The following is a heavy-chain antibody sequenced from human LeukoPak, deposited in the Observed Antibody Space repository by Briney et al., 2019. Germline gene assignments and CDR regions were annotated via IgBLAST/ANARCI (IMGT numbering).Heavy chain of an antibody. CDR2: MNPNSGNT. CDR1: GYTFSDYD. D-gene: IGHD3-10*01. V-gene: IGHV1-8*01. J-gene: IGHJ5*02. Sequence: ASVKVSCKTSGYTFSDYDINWVRQATGQGRKWMGWMNPNSGNTGYAQKFQGRVTMTRDTSMGTAYMELSSLRSEDTAVYYCTRGMIRGVQGPWGQGTLVTVSS. CDR3: TRGMIRGVQGP.